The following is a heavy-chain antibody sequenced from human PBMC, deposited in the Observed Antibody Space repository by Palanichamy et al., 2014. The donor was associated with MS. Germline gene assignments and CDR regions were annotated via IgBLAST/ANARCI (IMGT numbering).Heavy chain of an antibody. V-gene: IGHV3-21*01. Sequence: VSSIDTSGRYIFHADSVKGRFTISRDNSKKTLYLQMNSLRVEDTAVYYCARECSGNSDFDYWGQGTLVTVS. CDR3: ARECSGNSDFDY. J-gene: IGHJ4*02. D-gene: IGHD4-23*01. CDR2: IDTSGRYI.